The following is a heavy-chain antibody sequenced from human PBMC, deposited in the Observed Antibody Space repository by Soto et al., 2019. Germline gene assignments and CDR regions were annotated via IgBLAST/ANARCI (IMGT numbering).Heavy chain of an antibody. Sequence: GSLRLSCAASGFTFSSYAMSWFRQAPGKGLEWVSAISGSGGSTYYADSVKGRFTISRDNSKNTLYLQMNSLRAEDTAVYYCAAATFFYYYYMDVWGKGTTVTVSS. V-gene: IGHV3-23*01. CDR1: GFTFSSYA. CDR2: ISGSGGST. D-gene: IGHD2-15*01. CDR3: AAATFFYYYYMDV. J-gene: IGHJ6*03.